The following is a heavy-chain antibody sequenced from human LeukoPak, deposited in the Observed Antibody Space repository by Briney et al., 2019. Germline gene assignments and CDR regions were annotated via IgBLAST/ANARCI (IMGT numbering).Heavy chain of an antibody. D-gene: IGHD2-15*01. CDR2: ISSSGSTI. CDR3: ARDIGGGWFDP. CDR1: GFTFSSYS. J-gene: IGHJ5*02. Sequence: GGSLRLSCAASGFTFSSYSMNWVRQAPGKGLEWVSYISSSGSTIYYADSVKGRFTISRDNAKNSLYLQMNSLRAEDTAVYYCARDIGGGWFDPWGQGTLVTVSS. V-gene: IGHV3-48*04.